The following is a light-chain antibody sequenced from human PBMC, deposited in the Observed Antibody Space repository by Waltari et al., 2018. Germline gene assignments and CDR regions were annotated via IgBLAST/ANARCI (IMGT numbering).Light chain of an antibody. J-gene: IGKJ1*01. V-gene: IGKV3-20*01. CDR1: QSVSSSY. CDR3: QQYGGSPRT. CDR2: GAS. Sequence: EIVLTQSPGTLSLSPGERATLSCRASQSVSSSYLAWYQQKPGQAPRLLIYGASSRATGIPDRFSDSGSGTDFTLTISRLEPEDFAVYYCQQYGGSPRTFGQGTKVEIK.